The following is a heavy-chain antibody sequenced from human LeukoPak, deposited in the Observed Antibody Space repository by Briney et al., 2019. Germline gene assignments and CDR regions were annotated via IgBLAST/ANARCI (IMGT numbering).Heavy chain of an antibody. Sequence: ASVKVSCNVSGYTLTELSMHWVRQAPGKGLEWMGGFDPEDGETIYAQKFQGRVTMTEDTSTDTAYMELSSLRSEDTAVYYCATVAVAGTPPYFDYWGQGTLVTVSS. CDR2: FDPEDGET. D-gene: IGHD6-19*01. CDR1: GYTLTELS. CDR3: ATVAVAGTPPYFDY. J-gene: IGHJ4*02. V-gene: IGHV1-24*01.